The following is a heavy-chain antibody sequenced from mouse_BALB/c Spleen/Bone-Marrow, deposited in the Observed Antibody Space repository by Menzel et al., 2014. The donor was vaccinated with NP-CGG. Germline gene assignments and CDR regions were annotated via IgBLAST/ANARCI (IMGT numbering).Heavy chain of an antibody. Sequence: EVKLMESGGGLVQPGGSLRLSCATSGFTFTDYYMSWVRQPPGEALEWLGFIRNKANGYTTEYSASVKGRFTISRDNSQSILYLQMNTLRAEDSATYYCARVTTAWFAYWGQGTLVTVSA. CDR1: GFTFTDYY. J-gene: IGHJ3*01. CDR2: IRNKANGYTT. D-gene: IGHD1-1*01. V-gene: IGHV7-3*02. CDR3: ARVTTAWFAY.